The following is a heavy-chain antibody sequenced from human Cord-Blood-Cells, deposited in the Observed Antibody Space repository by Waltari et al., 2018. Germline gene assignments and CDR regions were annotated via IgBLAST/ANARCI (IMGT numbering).Heavy chain of an antibody. CDR1: GYTFTGYY. J-gene: IGHJ5*02. CDR2: INPNSGGT. CDR3: ARGVAAAGTGGWFDP. Sequence: QVQLVQSGAEVKKPGASVKVSCKASGYTFTGYYMHWVRQAPGQGLEWMGWINPNSGGTNYAQKFQGWVTMTRDTSISTAYMELSRLRSDDTAVYYCARGVAAAGTGGWFDPWGQGTLVTVSS. D-gene: IGHD6-13*01. V-gene: IGHV1-2*04.